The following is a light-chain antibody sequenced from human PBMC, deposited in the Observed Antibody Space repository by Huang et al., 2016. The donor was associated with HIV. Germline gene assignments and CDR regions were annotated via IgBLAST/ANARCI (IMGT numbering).Light chain of an antibody. Sequence: EIVMTQSPATLSVSPGERATLSCRAGQRVRRSLAWYQQKPGQSPRLLIYGATTRATGIPARFSGRGSGTDFTLTISSLQSEDFVVYYCQQYNNWPRTFGQGTKVDIK. CDR2: GAT. CDR1: QRVRRS. V-gene: IGKV3-15*01. CDR3: QQYNNWPRT. J-gene: IGKJ1*01.